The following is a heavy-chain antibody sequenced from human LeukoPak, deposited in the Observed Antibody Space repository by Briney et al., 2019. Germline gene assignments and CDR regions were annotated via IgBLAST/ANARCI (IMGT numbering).Heavy chain of an antibody. J-gene: IGHJ4*02. CDR1: GFTFSTYE. Sequence: GGSLRPSCAASGFTFSTYEMNWVRQAPGKGLEWVSYISSSGSTIYYADSVKDRFTISRDKAKNSVALQLNSLRPEDTAVYYCTKERRGTYYAFESWGQGTLVTVSS. CDR3: TKERRGTYYAFES. D-gene: IGHD3-16*01. CDR2: ISSSGSTI. V-gene: IGHV3-48*03.